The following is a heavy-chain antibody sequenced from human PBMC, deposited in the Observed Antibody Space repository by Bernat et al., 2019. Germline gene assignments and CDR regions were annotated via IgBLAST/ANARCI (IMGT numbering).Heavy chain of an antibody. Sequence: EVQLVESGGGLVQPGGSLRLSCAASGFTFSSYEMNWVRQAPGKGLEWVSYISSSGSTIYYAESVKGRFTISRDNAKNSLYLQMNSLRAEDTAVYYCARDYGYSGYDRYYYYYMDVWGKGTTVTVSS. J-gene: IGHJ6*03. D-gene: IGHD5-12*01. CDR2: ISSSGSTI. CDR3: ARDYGYSGYDRYYYYYMDV. CDR1: GFTFSSYE. V-gene: IGHV3-48*03.